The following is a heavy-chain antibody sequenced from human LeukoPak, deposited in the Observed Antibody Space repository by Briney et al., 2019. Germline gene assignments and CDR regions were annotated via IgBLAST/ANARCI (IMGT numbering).Heavy chain of an antibody. CDR1: GYSFTSYW. V-gene: IGHV5-51*01. Sequence: GESLKISCKGSGYSFTSYWIGWVRQMPGKGLEWVGIIYPGDSDTRYSPSFQGQVTISADKSISTAYLQWSSLKASDTAMYYCARQGITMVRGVMYYYGMDVWGQGTTVTVSS. J-gene: IGHJ6*02. CDR3: ARQGITMVRGVMYYYGMDV. D-gene: IGHD3-10*01. CDR2: IYPGDSDT.